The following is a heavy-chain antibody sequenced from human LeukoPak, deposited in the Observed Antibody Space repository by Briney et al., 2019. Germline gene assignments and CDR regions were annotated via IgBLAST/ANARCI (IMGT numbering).Heavy chain of an antibody. J-gene: IGHJ6*02. CDR2: INPSGGST. V-gene: IGHV1-46*01. CDR3: ARDADDIVVVVAPHQNYYYGMDV. CDR1: GYTFTSYY. Sequence: ASVNVSCKASGYTFTSYYMHGVRQAPGQGLEWMGIINPSGGSTSYAQKFQGRVTMTRDTSTSTVYMELSSLRSEDTAVYYCARDADDIVVVVAPHQNYYYGMDVWGQGTTVTASS. D-gene: IGHD2-15*01.